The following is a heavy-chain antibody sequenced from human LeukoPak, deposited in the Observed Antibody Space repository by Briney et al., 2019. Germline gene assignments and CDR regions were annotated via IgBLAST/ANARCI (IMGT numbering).Heavy chain of an antibody. CDR2: MYLGDFDT. CDR3: ARAVVAAYID. J-gene: IGHJ4*02. D-gene: IGHD2-15*01. CDR1: GYSFSSHW. Sequence: GESLKISCKGSGYSFSSHWIGWVRQMPGKGLKWMGIMYLGDFDTRYSPSFQGQVTISADKSINTAYLQWSSLKASDTAMYYCARAVVAAYIDWGQGTLVTVSS. V-gene: IGHV5-51*01.